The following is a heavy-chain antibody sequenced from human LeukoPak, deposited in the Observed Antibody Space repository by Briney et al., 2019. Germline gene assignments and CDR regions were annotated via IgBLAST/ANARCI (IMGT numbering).Heavy chain of an antibody. CDR1: GGTFSSYA. V-gene: IGHV1-69*05. J-gene: IGHJ4*02. CDR3: ARESQDTAMGDYFDY. Sequence: ASVKVSCKASGGTFSSYAISWVRQAPGQGLEWMGGIIPIFGTANYTQKFQGRVTITTDESTSTAYMELSSLRSEDTAVYYCARESQDTAMGDYFDYWGQGTLVTVSS. D-gene: IGHD5-18*01. CDR2: IIPIFGTA.